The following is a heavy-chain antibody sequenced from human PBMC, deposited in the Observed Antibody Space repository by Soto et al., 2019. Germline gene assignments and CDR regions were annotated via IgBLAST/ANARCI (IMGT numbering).Heavy chain of an antibody. CDR2: IFHSGST. J-gene: IGHJ5*02. CDR3: ARVRGNQLLGWFDP. V-gene: IGHV4-34*12. CDR1: GGSFSGDY. D-gene: IGHD2-2*01. Sequence: SETLXLTCAVYGGSFSGDYWSWIRQSPGKGLEWIGEIFHSGSTNYNPSLKSRVTMSVDKSKNQFSLKLNPVTAADTAVYYCARVRGNQLLGWFDPWGQGTLITVSS.